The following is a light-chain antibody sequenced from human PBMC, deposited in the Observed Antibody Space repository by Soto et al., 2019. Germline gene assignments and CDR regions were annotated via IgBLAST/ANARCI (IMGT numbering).Light chain of an antibody. CDR2: VVS. V-gene: IGLV2-23*02. J-gene: IGLJ1*01. Sequence: QSVLTQPASVSGSPGQSITISCTGTSSDVGSYNLVSWYQQHPGKAPKLMIYVVSKRPSGVSNRFSGSKSGNTASLTISGLQAEDEADYYCCSYAGSSTFSYVFGTGTKVTVL. CDR1: SSDVGSYNL. CDR3: CSYAGSSTFSYV.